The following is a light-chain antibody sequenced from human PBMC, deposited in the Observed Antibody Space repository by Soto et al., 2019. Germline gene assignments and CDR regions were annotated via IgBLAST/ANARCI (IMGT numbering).Light chain of an antibody. J-gene: IGKJ1*01. CDR1: QSVSSSY. CDR3: QQYNNWPPT. V-gene: IGKV3-15*01. CDR2: GAS. Sequence: EIVLTQSPGTLSFSPGERATLTCRASQSVSSSYLAWYQQKPGQAPRLLIYGASTRATGIPARFSGSGSGTEFTLTISSLQSEDFAVYYCQQYNNWPPTFGQGTKVEIK.